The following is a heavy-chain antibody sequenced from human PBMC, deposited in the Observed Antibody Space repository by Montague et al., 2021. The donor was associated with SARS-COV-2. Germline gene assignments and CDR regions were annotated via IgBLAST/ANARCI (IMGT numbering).Heavy chain of an antibody. CDR1: GGSISNYY. D-gene: IGHD3-10*01. Sequence: SESLSLTCTVSGGSISNYYWSWIRQPPGRGLEWIGYIYYSGSTDYSPSLKSRVTISVDTSKNQFSLRVTSVTAADTAVYYCARGGGYYNYVLDFWGPGTLVTVSS. CDR3: ARGGGYYNYVLDF. CDR2: IYYSGST. V-gene: IGHV4-59*01. J-gene: IGHJ4*02.